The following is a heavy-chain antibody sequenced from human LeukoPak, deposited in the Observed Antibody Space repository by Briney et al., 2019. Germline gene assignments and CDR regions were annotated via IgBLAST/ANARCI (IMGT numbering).Heavy chain of an antibody. CDR1: GYTFSGYY. V-gene: IGHV1-2*02. J-gene: IGHJ4*02. Sequence: GTSVKVSCKGSGYTFSGYYMHWVRQAPGQGLEWRGWINYNSGATSYAQALQGRVTMTRDTSITIFYMELSSLRSDDTAVYYCARALRYDDSSGYYAYWGQGTLVTVSS. D-gene: IGHD3-22*01. CDR3: ARALRYDDSSGYYAY. CDR2: INYNSGAT.